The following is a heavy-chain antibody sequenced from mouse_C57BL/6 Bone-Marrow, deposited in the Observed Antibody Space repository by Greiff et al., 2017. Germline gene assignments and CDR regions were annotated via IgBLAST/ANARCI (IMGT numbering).Heavy chain of an antibody. Sequence: QVPLQQSGPELVKPGASLKISCTASGYTFTAYYINWVKQRPGQGLEWIGRICPGSGNTKYNEKFKGKATLTVDTSSSTAYMQLSSLTSEDSAVYFCAKRVRRRYFDVWGTGTTVTVSS. D-gene: IGHD2-14*01. CDR2: ICPGSGNT. CDR1: GYTFTAYY. CDR3: AKRVRRRYFDV. J-gene: IGHJ1*03. V-gene: IGHV1-84*01.